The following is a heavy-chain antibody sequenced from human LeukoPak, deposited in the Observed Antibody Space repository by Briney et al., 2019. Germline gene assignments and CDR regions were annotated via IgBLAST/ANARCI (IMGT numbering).Heavy chain of an antibody. CDR3: ARGPAGDPFDH. CDR1: GVTVSSTY. Sequence: PGGSLRLSCAASGVTVSSTYMSWVRQAPGKGLEWVSVIYGGSSTYNADSVKGRFTISRDNAKNSLYLQMSSLRVEDTAVYYCARGPAGDPFDHWGQGTLVTVSS. J-gene: IGHJ4*02. D-gene: IGHD3-16*01. CDR2: IYGGSST. V-gene: IGHV3-66*01.